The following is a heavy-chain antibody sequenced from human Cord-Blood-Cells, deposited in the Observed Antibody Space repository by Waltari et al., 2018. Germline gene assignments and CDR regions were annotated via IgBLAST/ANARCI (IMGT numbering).Heavy chain of an antibody. CDR2: IRSKANSYAT. Sequence: EVQLVASGGGVVQLGGPLQLPCAASGFPFSASAIHLLRQASGKGLEWVGRIRSKANSYATAYAASVKGRFTISRDDSKNTAYLQMNSLKTEDTAVYYCTRHLLDPFDYWGQGTLVTVSS. J-gene: IGHJ4*02. V-gene: IGHV3-73*02. D-gene: IGHD2-21*01. CDR1: GFPFSASA. CDR3: TRHLLDPFDY.